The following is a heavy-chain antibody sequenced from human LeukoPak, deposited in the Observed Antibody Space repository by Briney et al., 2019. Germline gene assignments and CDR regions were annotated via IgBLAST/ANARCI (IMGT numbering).Heavy chain of an antibody. CDR3: ARDYADYVGYFFFDH. CDR1: GFTFNNYA. J-gene: IGHJ5*02. V-gene: IGHV3-23*01. Sequence: GGSLRLSCAASGFTFNNYAMNWVRQAPGKGLEWVSSISGGGETTYCADSAKGRFTISRDNSQNTLYLQMNSLRAEDTAVYYCARDYADYVGYFFFDHWGQGTLVTVSS. CDR2: ISGGGETT. D-gene: IGHD4-17*01.